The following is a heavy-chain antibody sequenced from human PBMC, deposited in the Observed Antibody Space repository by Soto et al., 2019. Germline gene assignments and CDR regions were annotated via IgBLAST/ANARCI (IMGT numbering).Heavy chain of an antibody. CDR2: IIPIFGTA. CDR3: ARDHGYCSSTSCYMDYYYGMDV. V-gene: IGHV1-69*13. J-gene: IGHJ6*02. CDR1: GGTFSSYA. Sequence: ASVKVSCKASGGTFSSYAISWVRQAPGQGLEWMGGIIPIFGTANYAQKFQGRVTITADGSTSTAYMELSSLRSEDTAVYYCARDHGYCSSTSCYMDYYYGMDVWGQGTTVTVSS. D-gene: IGHD2-2*02.